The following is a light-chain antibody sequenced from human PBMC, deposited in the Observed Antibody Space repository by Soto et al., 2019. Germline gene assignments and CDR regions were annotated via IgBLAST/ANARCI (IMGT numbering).Light chain of an antibody. CDR2: DVS. Sequence: TGTSSDVGGYNSGSWYQHHPGKAPTLMMCDVSYRPSGVSDRFSGSKSGNTAALTISGLQSEDEADYYCDSYTSGSSYAFGTGTKVTVL. J-gene: IGLJ1*01. V-gene: IGLV2-14*03. CDR1: SSDVGGYNS. CDR3: DSYTSGSSYA.